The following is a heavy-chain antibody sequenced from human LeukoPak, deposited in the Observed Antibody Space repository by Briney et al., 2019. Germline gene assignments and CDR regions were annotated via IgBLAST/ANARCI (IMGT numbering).Heavy chain of an antibody. CDR1: GFTFSSYW. D-gene: IGHD3-10*01. CDR2: IKQDGSEK. CDR3: ARIPPLEWDYYDSGSAYYFNY. Sequence: GGTLRLSCAASGFTFSSYWISWVRQAPGKGLEWVANIKQDGSEKYYVDSRKGLFTISRDNANNSLFLQMYSLRAENTVLYYWARIPPLEWDYYDSGSAYYFNYWGQGTLVTVSS. V-gene: IGHV3-7*01. J-gene: IGHJ4*02.